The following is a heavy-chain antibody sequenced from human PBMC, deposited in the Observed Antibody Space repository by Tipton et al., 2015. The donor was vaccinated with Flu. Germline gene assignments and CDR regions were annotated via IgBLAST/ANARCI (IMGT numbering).Heavy chain of an antibody. V-gene: IGHV4-61*02. CDR3: AGTEYSSSWMIGY. CDR2: IYTSGST. CDR1: GGSISSGSYY. J-gene: IGHJ4*02. D-gene: IGHD6-13*01. Sequence: TLSLTCTVSGGSISSGSYYWSWIRQPAGKGLEWIGRIYTSGSTNYNPSLKSRVTISVDTSKNQSSLKLSSVTAADTAVYYCAGTEYSSSWMIGYWGQGTLVTVSS.